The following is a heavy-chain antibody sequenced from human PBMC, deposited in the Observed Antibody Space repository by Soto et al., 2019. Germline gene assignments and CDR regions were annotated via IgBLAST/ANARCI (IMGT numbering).Heavy chain of an antibody. Sequence: ASVKVSCKASGYTFTSYYMHWVRQAPGQGLEWMGITNPSGGSTSYAQKFQGRVTMTRDTSTSTVYMELSSLRSEDTAVYYCARDVLRFLEWLFYGMDVWGQGTTVTVSS. CDR3: ARDVLRFLEWLFYGMDV. J-gene: IGHJ6*02. CDR1: GYTFTSYY. CDR2: TNPSGGST. D-gene: IGHD3-3*01. V-gene: IGHV1-46*01.